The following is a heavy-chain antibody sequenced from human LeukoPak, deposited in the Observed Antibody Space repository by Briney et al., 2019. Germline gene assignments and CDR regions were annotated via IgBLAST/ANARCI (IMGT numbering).Heavy chain of an antibody. CDR2: INPNSGGT. Sequence: ASVKVSCKASGYTFTSYDINWVRQATGQGLEWMGWINPNSGGTNYAQKFQGRVTMTRDTSISTAYMELSSLRSEDTAVYYCARRPEGLYGSGSYYNWFDPWGQGTLVTVSS. J-gene: IGHJ5*02. V-gene: IGHV1-2*02. CDR3: ARRPEGLYGSGSYYNWFDP. CDR1: GYTFTSYD. D-gene: IGHD3-10*01.